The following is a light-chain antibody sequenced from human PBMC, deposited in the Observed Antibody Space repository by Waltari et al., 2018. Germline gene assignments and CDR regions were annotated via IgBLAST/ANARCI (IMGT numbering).Light chain of an antibody. V-gene: IGLV1-40*01. CDR3: QSFDNTLSGRV. CDR2: TNN. J-gene: IGLJ3*02. Sequence: QSELTQPPSVSGALGQTVTISCPGSSSNIGAGYDVPRYQQFPGTAPKLLIYTNNDRPSGVPDRFSGSKSGASASLAITGLQAEDEAVYYCQSFDNTLSGRVFGGGTELTVL. CDR1: SSNIGAGYD.